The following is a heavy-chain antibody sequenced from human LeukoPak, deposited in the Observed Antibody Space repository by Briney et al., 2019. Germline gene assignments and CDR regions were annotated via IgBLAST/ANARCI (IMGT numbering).Heavy chain of an antibody. CDR1: GYTFTSYY. CDR2: INPSGGST. D-gene: IGHD1-26*01. CDR3: ARDVGGSYTFDY. J-gene: IGHJ4*02. Sequence: ASVKVSCKASGYTFTSYYMHCVRQAPGQGLEWMGIINPSGGSTSYAQKFQGRVTMTRDTSTSTVYMELSSLRSEDTAVFYCARDVGGSYTFDYWGQGTLVTVSS. V-gene: IGHV1-46*01.